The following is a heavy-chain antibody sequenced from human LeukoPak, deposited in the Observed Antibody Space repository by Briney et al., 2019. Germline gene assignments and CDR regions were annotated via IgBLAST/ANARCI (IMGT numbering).Heavy chain of an antibody. CDR2: ISSSGSTI. V-gene: IGHV3-48*03. J-gene: IGHJ4*02. CDR3: ARHDIVGATMGDY. D-gene: IGHD1-26*01. CDR1: GFTFSSYE. Sequence: GGSLRLSCAASGFTFSSYEINWVRQAPGKGLEWVSYISSSGSTIYYADSVKGRFTISRDNAKNSLYLQMNSLRAEDTAVYYCARHDIVGATMGDYWGQGTLVTVSS.